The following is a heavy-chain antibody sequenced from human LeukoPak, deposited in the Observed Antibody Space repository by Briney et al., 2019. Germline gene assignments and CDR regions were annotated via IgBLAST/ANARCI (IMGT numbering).Heavy chain of an antibody. V-gene: IGHV2-5*01. D-gene: IGHD5-12*01. Sequence: SGPTLANPTQTLTLTCTFSGFSLSTSGVGVGWIRQPPGKALEWLALIYWNDDKRYSPSLKSRLTITKDTSKNQVVLTMTNMDPVDTATYYCAHRPLTVVPAAGTYSGYDFNWFDPWGQGTLVTVSS. CDR2: IYWNDDK. CDR1: GFSLSTSGVG. J-gene: IGHJ5*02. CDR3: AHRPLTVVPAAGTYSGYDFNWFDP.